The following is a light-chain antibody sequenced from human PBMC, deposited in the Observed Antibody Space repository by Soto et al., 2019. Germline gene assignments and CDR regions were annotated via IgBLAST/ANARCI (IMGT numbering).Light chain of an antibody. CDR1: QSVSNN. CDR3: QQYNIWPPWT. Sequence: DIVMTQSPATLSVSPGERATLSCRASQSVSNNLAWYQQKPGQAPRLLIYGASTRATGIPARFSGSGSGTEFTLTITSLQSEDLAVYYCQQYNIWPPWTFGQGTKVEIK. J-gene: IGKJ1*01. V-gene: IGKV3-15*01. CDR2: GAS.